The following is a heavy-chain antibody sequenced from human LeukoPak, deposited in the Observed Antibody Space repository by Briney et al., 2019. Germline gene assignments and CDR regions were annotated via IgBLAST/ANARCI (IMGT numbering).Heavy chain of an antibody. CDR2: ISYDGKKK. CDR1: GFTFSDYG. D-gene: IGHD6-13*01. V-gene: IGHV3-30*18. CDR3: AKDYLGSSWSIDS. Sequence: PGRSLRLSCAASGFTFSDYGMHWVRQAPGKGLEWVAMISYDGKKKFYVDSVKGRFTVSRDSSRNILYLQMNSLRAEDTAKYYCAKDYLGSSWSIDSWGQGTLVTVSS. J-gene: IGHJ4*02.